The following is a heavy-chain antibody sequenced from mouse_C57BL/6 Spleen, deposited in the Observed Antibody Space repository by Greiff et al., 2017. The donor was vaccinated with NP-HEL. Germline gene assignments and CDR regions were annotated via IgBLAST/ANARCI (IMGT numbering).Heavy chain of an antibody. CDR3: ARQGVNYLYFDY. V-gene: IGHV1-80*01. CDR2: IYPGDGDT. D-gene: IGHD2-1*01. CDR1: GYAFSSYW. Sequence: QVQLQQSGAELVKPGASVKISCKASGYAFSSYWMNWVKQRPGKGLEWIGQIYPGDGDTNYNGKFKGKATLTADKSSSTAYMQLSSLTSEDSAVYFCARQGVNYLYFDYWGQGTTLTVSS. J-gene: IGHJ2*01.